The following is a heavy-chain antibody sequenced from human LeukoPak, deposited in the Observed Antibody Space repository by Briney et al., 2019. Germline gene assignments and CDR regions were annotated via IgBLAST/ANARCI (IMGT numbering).Heavy chain of an antibody. CDR1: GFTFSDYY. V-gene: IGHV3-30-3*01. D-gene: IGHD3-22*01. CDR3: ARDYYDSSGYSLYGMDV. CDR2: ISYDGSNK. J-gene: IGHJ6*02. Sequence: PGGSLRLSCVASGFTFSDYYMSWVRQAPGKGLEWVAVISYDGSNKYYADSVKGRFTISRDNSKNTLYLQTNSLRAEDTAVYYCARDYYDSSGYSLYGMDVWGQGTTVTVSS.